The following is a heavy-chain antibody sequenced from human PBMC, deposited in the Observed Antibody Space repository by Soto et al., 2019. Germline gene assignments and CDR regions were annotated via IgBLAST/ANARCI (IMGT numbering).Heavy chain of an antibody. CDR2: ISSSSSYI. J-gene: IGHJ4*02. V-gene: IGHV3-21*01. D-gene: IGHD5-12*01. CDR1: GFTFSSYS. CDR3: ARGLLATINDFDY. Sequence: GGSLRLSCAASGFTFSSYSMNWVRQAPGKGLEWVSSISSSSSYIYYADSVKGRFTISRDNAKNSLYLQMNSLRAEDTAVYYCARGLLATINDFDYWGQGTLVTVSS.